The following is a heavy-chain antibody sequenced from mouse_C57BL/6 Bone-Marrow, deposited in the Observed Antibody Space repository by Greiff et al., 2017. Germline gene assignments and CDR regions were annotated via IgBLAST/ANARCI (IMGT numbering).Heavy chain of an antibody. CDR1: GFTFTDYY. Sequence: VQLKQSGPVLVKPGASVKMSCKASGFTFTDYYMNWVKQSHGKSLEWIGVINPYNGGTSYNEKFKGKATLTVDKSSSTAYMELNSLTSEDSAVYYCAREYYGPFDYWGQGTTLTVSS. CDR3: AREYYGPFDY. D-gene: IGHD1-1*01. V-gene: IGHV1-19*01. CDR2: INPYNGGT. J-gene: IGHJ2*01.